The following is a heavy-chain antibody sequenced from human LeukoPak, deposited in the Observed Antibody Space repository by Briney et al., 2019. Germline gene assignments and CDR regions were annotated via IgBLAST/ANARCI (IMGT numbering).Heavy chain of an antibody. CDR2: INPNNGDT. J-gene: IGHJ5*02. D-gene: IGHD3-10*01. V-gene: IGHV1-2*02. Sequence: ASVNLSCNASRYTFTDSYLHWVRQAPAQGLEWMGWINPNNGDTNYGQQFQGRVTITRDTSINTAFMEVSRLRSDDTAMYSCARGKGEILLFGEFSHNWFDPWGQGTPVTVSS. CDR3: ARGKGEILLFGEFSHNWFDP. CDR1: RYTFTDSY.